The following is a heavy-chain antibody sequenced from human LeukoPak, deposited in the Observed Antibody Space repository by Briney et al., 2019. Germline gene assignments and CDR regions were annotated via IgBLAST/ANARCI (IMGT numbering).Heavy chain of an antibody. CDR2: VNPQGST. Sequence: PGGSLRLSCAASEFTFSSYSMNWVRQPPGKGLEWIGEVNPQGSTNYNPSLKSRVAISVDKSENHISLKLTSVTAADTAVYYCAREGGPYRPLDYSGQGTLVTVAS. J-gene: IGHJ4*02. CDR3: AREGGPYRPLDY. V-gene: IGHV4-34*01. CDR1: EFTFSSYS.